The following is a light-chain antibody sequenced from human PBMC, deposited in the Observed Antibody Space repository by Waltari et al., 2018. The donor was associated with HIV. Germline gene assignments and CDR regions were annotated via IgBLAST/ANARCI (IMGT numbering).Light chain of an antibody. CDR2: RNY. V-gene: IGLV1-47*01. CDR3: GVWDSTLKQWL. CDR1: TSNVETQW. J-gene: IGLJ3*02. Sequence: QSVLTQPPSASGTPGQTVTISCSGSTSNVETQWVYWYPQLPGTAPKLPIYRNYQRPPGGPDRFSSSKSGASASLIISGLRSEDEADYSCGVWDSTLKQWLFGGGTTLTVL.